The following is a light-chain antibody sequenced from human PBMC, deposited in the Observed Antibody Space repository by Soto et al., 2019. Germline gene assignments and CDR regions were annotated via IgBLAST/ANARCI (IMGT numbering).Light chain of an antibody. J-gene: IGKJ5*01. CDR3: QQSYSTPIT. CDR1: QSISNW. Sequence: DIQMTQSASTLPASVGDRVTITCLASQSISNWLAWYQQKPGKAPKLLIYAASSLQSGVPSRFSGSGSGTDCTLTISSLQPEDFATYYCQQSYSTPITLAQGTRLEIK. CDR2: AAS. V-gene: IGKV1-39*01.